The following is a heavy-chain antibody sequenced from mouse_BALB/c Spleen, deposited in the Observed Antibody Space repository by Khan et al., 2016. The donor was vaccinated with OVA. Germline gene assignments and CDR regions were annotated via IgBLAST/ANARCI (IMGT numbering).Heavy chain of an antibody. J-gene: IGHJ2*01. V-gene: IGHV1-7*01. CDR3: TRDRIDY. CDR2: IIPTSGYT. Sequence: QVQLKQSGAELAKPGASVKMSCKASGYTFTTYWMHWVNQRPGKGLEWIGSIIPTSGYTDYNERFKDRATLTADKSSSTAYMQLSSLTSEDSAVYYGTRDRIDYWGQGTTLTVSS. CDR1: GYTFTTYW.